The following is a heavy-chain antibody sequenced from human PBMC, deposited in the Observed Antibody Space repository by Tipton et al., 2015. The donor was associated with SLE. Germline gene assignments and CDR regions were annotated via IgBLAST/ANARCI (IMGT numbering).Heavy chain of an antibody. CDR1: GGSFSGYY. V-gene: IGHV4-34*01. Sequence: AGLVKPSETLSLTCAVYGGSFSGYYWSWIRRPPGKELEWIGEINHSGNTNYNPSLKSRVTISVDRSKNQFSLKLRSVTAADTAVYYCAGTRYYYDNSPYPYWGQGTLVTVSS. CDR2: INHSGNT. CDR3: AGTRYYYDNSPYPY. D-gene: IGHD3-22*01. J-gene: IGHJ4*02.